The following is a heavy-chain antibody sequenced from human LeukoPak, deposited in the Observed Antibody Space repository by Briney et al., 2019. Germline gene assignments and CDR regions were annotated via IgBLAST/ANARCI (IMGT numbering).Heavy chain of an antibody. J-gene: IGHJ6*03. D-gene: IGHD3-10*01. V-gene: IGHV4-4*07. Sequence: SEPLSLTCTVSGGSISSYYWSWIRQPAGKGLEWIGRIYSSGSTNNNPSLKSRVTMSVDTSKNQFSLKLSSVTAADTAVYYCARDRYYYGSGSYYLDVWGKGTTVTISS. CDR1: GGSISSYY. CDR2: IYSSGST. CDR3: ARDRYYYGSGSYYLDV.